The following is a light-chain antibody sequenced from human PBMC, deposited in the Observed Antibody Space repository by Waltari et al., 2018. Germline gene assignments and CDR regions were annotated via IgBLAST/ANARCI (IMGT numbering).Light chain of an antibody. J-gene: IGKJ4*01. CDR3: QERYKWPLT. CDR2: DSS. Sequence: EIVLTQAPATLSLSPGQRVTLPCTSSQSFRTYLAWYQKRPGPPPRLLIYDSSSRATGIPGRFGGSGSETVFIPTSSSLVPEDFAVYYCQERYKWPLTCGGGSKVEI. V-gene: IGKV3-11*01. CDR1: QSFRTY.